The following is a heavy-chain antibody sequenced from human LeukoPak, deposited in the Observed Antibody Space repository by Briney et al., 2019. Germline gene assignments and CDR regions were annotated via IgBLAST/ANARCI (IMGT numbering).Heavy chain of an antibody. J-gene: IGHJ5*02. Sequence: SVKVSCKASGFTFTSSAVECGPQARGQRLEWIGWIVVGSGNTNYAQKFQERVTITRDMSTSTAYMELSSLRSEDTAVYYCASNSFYPCGPGALVTVSS. CDR2: IVVGSGNT. V-gene: IGHV1-58*01. CDR3: ASNSFYP. CDR1: GFTFTSSA.